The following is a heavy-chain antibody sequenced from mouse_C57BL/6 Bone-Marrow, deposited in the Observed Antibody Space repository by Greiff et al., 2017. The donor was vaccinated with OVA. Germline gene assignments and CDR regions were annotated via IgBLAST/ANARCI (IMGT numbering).Heavy chain of an antibody. V-gene: IGHV1-11*01. CDR3: GITTVVAGNYYAMDY. CDR2: IYPVSGET. J-gene: IGHJ4*01. CDR1: GYTFTDHI. D-gene: IGHD1-1*01. Sequence: QVQLQQSGAELASPGASVTLSCKASGYTFTDHIMNWVKKRPGQGLEWIGRIYPVSGETNYNQKFMGKATFSVDRSSSTVYMVLNSLTSEDPAVYYCGITTVVAGNYYAMDYWGKGTSVTVSS.